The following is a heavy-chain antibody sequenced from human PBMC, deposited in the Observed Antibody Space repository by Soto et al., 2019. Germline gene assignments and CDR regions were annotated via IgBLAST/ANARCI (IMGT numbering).Heavy chain of an antibody. CDR1: GGSFSGYY. CDR2: INHSGST. CDR3: AREKGGGAHYHYYYGMDV. D-gene: IGHD3-16*01. J-gene: IGHJ6*02. Sequence: SETLSLTCAVYGGSFSGYYWSWIRQPPGKGLEWIGEINHSGSTNYNPSLKSRVTIPVDTSKNQFSLKLSSVTAADTAVYYCAREKGGGAHYHYYYGMDVWGQGTTVTVSS. V-gene: IGHV4-34*01.